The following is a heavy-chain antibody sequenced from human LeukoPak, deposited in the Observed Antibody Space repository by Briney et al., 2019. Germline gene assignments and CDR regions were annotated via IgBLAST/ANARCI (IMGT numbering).Heavy chain of an antibody. J-gene: IGHJ3*02. CDR2: MYTSDYNTGST. Sequence: SETLSLTCTVSGRSISTYYWSWIRQPAGKGLEWIGRMYTSDYNTGSTHYNPSLKSRVSMSIDTSKNQFSLKLSSVTAADTAVYYCARIHGESDAFDIWGQGTMVTVSS. D-gene: IGHD3-10*01. V-gene: IGHV4-4*07. CDR3: ARIHGESDAFDI. CDR1: GRSISTYY.